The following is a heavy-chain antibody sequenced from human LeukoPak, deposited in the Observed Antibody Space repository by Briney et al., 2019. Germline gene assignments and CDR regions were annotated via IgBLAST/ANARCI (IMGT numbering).Heavy chain of an antibody. CDR3: AREAPGFDYYDSSGLFDY. J-gene: IGHJ4*02. CDR2: ISSSSSYI. Sequence: PGGSLRLSCAASGFTFSSYSMNWVRQAPGKGLEWVSSISSSSSYIYYADSVKGRFTISRDNAKNSLYLQMNSLRADDTAVYYCAREAPGFDYYDSSGLFDYWGQGTLVTVSS. CDR1: GFTFSSYS. D-gene: IGHD3-22*01. V-gene: IGHV3-21*01.